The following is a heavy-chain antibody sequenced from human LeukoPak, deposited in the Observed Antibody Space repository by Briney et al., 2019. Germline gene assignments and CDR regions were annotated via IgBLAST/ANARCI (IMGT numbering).Heavy chain of an antibody. CDR2: ISYDGSNK. D-gene: IGHD3-16*01. J-gene: IGHJ6*02. Sequence: QAGGSLRLSCAASGFTFSSYAMHWVRQAPGKGLEWVAVISYDGSNKYYADPVKGRFTISRDTSKNTLYLQVNSLRGEDTAVYYCARAGGGHFFYGMDVWGQGTTVTVSS. V-gene: IGHV3-30*04. CDR3: ARAGGGHFFYGMDV. CDR1: GFTFSSYA.